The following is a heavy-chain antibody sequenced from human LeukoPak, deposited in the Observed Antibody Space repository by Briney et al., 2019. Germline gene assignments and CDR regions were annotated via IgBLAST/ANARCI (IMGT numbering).Heavy chain of an antibody. V-gene: IGHV4-61*02. CDR1: GGSISSGSYY. Sequence: SQTLSLTCTVSGGSISSGSYYWSWIRQPAGKGLEWIGRIYTSGSTNYNPSLKSRVTISVDTSKNQFSLKLSSVTAADTAVYYCARDLPFMVWGVPYYYYYMDVWGKGTTVTVSS. CDR2: IYTSGST. J-gene: IGHJ6*03. D-gene: IGHD3-10*01. CDR3: ARDLPFMVWGVPYYYYYMDV.